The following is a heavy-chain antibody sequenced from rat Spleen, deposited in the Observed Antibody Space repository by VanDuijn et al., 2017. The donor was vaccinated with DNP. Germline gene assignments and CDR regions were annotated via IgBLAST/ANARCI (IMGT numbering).Heavy chain of an antibody. CDR3: TRAGYYGNTYPFDY. CDR1: GFSLSSYG. Sequence: QVQLKESGPGLVKPSLTLSLTCTVSGFSLSSYGVIWVRQPPGKGLEWMGVMWSAGSTSHSSPLTSRLSISRDTSKSKVFLKMNSLQTEDTAIYYCTRAGYYGNTYPFDYWGQGVMVTVSS. D-gene: IGHD1-9*01. CDR2: MWSAGST. J-gene: IGHJ2*01. V-gene: IGHV2-13*01.